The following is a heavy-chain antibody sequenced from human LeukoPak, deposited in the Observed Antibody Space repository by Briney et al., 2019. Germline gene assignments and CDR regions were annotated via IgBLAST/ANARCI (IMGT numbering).Heavy chain of an antibody. D-gene: IGHD3-22*01. J-gene: IGHJ4*02. CDR1: GGSISSYY. Sequence: MSSETLSLTCTVSGGSISSYYWSWIRQPPGKGLEWIGYIYYSGSTNYNPSLKSRVTISVDTSKNQFSLKLSSVTAADTAVYYCARVPYYYDSSGSIYYFDYWGQGTLVTVSS. V-gene: IGHV4-59*01. CDR2: IYYSGST. CDR3: ARVPYYYDSSGSIYYFDY.